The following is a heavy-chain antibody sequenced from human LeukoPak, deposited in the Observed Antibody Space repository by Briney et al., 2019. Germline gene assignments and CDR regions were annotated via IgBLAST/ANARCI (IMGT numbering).Heavy chain of an antibody. CDR1: GFTFSSYG. CDR3: ARDFGRWFLDY. Sequence: GGSLRLSCAASGFTFSSYGMHWVRQAPGKGLEWVAVISYDGSNKYYADSVRGRFTISRDNSKNTLYLQMNSLRAEDTAVYYRARDFGRWFLDYWGQGTLVTVSS. J-gene: IGHJ4*02. D-gene: IGHD4-23*01. CDR2: ISYDGSNK. V-gene: IGHV3-30*03.